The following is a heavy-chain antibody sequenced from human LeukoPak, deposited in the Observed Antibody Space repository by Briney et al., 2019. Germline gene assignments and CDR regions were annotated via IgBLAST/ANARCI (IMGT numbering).Heavy chain of an antibody. CDR1: GYTLTELS. V-gene: IGHV1-24*01. Sequence: ASVKVSCKVSGYTLTELSMHWVRQAPGKGLEWMGGFDPEEGETIYAQKFQGRVTMTEDTSTDTAYRELSSLRSEDTAVYYCATQSDVLYAFDIWGQGTMVTVSS. CDR3: ATQSDVLYAFDI. D-gene: IGHD6-19*01. J-gene: IGHJ3*02. CDR2: FDPEEGET.